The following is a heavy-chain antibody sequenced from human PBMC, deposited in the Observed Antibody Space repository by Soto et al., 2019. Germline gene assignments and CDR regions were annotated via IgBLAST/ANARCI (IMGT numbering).Heavy chain of an antibody. CDR3: AMRSELTVDY. CDR1: GGSFSGYY. Sequence: PSETLSLTCAVYGGSFSGYYWSWIRQPPGKGLEWIGEINHSGSTNYNPSLKSRVTISVDTSKNQFSLKLSSVTAADTAVYYCAMRSELTVDYWGQGTLVTVSS. D-gene: IGHD1-26*01. V-gene: IGHV4-34*01. CDR2: INHSGST. J-gene: IGHJ4*02.